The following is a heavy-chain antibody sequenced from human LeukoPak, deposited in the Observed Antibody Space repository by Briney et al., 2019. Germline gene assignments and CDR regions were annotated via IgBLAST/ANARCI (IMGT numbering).Heavy chain of an antibody. D-gene: IGHD3-16*01. V-gene: IGHV3-23*01. CDR1: GFTFSSYA. J-gene: IGHJ4*02. CDR2: ISGSGGST. Sequence: GGSLSLSCAASGFTFSSYAMSWVREAPGKGLEWVSAISGSGGSTYYADCGRGGLTISRDNSENAAYRQMNRRRAGDTAVYYCAKELGEAYSYYFDSSGQGTLVTASS. CDR3: AKELGEAYSYYFDS.